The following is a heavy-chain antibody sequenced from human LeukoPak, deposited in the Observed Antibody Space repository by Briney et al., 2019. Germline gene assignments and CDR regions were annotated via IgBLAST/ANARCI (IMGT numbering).Heavy chain of an antibody. CDR2: ISAYNGNT. V-gene: IGHV1-18*01. J-gene: IGHJ4*01. D-gene: IGHD6-19*01. Sequence: ASVKVSCKASGYXFTSYGISWVRQAPGQGPEWMGWISAYNGNTNYAQKLQGRVTTTTDTSTSTAYMELRSLRSDDTAVYYCARGKWLVFFDYWGQGTLVTVSS. CDR1: GYXFTSYG. CDR3: ARGKWLVFFDY.